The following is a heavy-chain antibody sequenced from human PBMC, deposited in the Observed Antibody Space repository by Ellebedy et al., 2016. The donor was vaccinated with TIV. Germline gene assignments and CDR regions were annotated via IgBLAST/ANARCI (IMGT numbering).Heavy chain of an antibody. J-gene: IGHJ4*02. CDR3: ARQWGCRAGSCYSTFDY. V-gene: IGHV4-59*01. Sequence: SETLSLTCSVSGGSISSYYWSWIRQPPGKGLEWIGYIYLSGSTNYNPSLKSRVTISGDTSKNQFSLKLNSVTAADTAVYYCARQWGCRAGSCYSTFDYWGQGTLVTVSS. D-gene: IGHD2-15*01. CDR2: IYLSGST. CDR1: GGSISSYY.